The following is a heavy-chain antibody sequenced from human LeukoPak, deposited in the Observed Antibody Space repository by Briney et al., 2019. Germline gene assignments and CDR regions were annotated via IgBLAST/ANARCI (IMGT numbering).Heavy chain of an antibody. CDR1: GFTFSSYG. J-gene: IGHJ6*04. Sequence: GGSLRLSCAASGFTFSSYGMHWVRQAPGKGPEWVAFIRYDGSNKYYADSVKGRFTISRDNSKNTLYLQMNSLRAEDTAVYYCARDSGTYGYYMDVWGKGTTVTVSS. D-gene: IGHD1-26*01. V-gene: IGHV3-30*02. CDR2: IRYDGSNK. CDR3: ARDSGTYGYYMDV.